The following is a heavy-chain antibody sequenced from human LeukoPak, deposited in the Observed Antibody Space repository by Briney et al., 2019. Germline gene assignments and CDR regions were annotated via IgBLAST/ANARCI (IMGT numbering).Heavy chain of an antibody. CDR3: ARSDPPSGYYADY. D-gene: IGHD3-22*01. CDR2: IYYSGST. CDR1: GCSISSGDYY. Sequence: PSETLSLTCTVSGCSISSGDYYWSWIRQPPGKGLEWIGYIYYSGSTYYNPSLKSRVTISVDTSNTQFPLKLSSVTAADTAVYSCARSDPPSGYYADYWGQGTLVTVSS. V-gene: IGHV4-30-4*01. J-gene: IGHJ4*02.